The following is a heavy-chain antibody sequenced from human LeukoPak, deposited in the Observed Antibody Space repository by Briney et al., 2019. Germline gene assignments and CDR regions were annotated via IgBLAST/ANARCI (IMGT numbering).Heavy chain of an antibody. CDR1: GGSFSGYY. CDR3: ARVTSRYCSGGSCYHNGIGY. Sequence: SETLSLTCAVYGGSFSGYYWSWIRQPPGKGLEWIGEINHSGSTNYNPSLKSRVTISVDTSKNQFSLKLSSVTAADTAVYYCARVTSRYCSGGSCYHNGIGYWGQGTLVTVSS. J-gene: IGHJ4*02. CDR2: INHSGST. V-gene: IGHV4-34*01. D-gene: IGHD2-15*01.